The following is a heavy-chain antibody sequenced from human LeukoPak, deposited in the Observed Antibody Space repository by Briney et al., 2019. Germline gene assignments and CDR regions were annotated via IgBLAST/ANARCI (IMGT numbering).Heavy chain of an antibody. CDR3: ARDKRAWTPLAFDI. V-gene: IGHV4-34*09. J-gene: IGHJ3*02. D-gene: IGHD3/OR15-3a*01. Sequence: SETLSLTCAVYGGSFSGYYWSWIRQPPGKGLEWMGEINHSGSTNYNPSLKSRVTISVDTSKNQFSLKLSSVTAADTAVYYCARDKRAWTPLAFDIWGQGTMVTVSS. CDR2: INHSGST. CDR1: GGSFSGYY.